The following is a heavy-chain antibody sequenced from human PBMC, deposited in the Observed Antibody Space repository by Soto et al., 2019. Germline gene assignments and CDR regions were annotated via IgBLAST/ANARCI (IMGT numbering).Heavy chain of an antibody. Sequence: EVQLVESGGGVVQPGGSLRLSCEASGFTFSNFWMHWVRQAPGKGLEWVSRITGDARGTIHADSVKGRFSISRDNAKNTLYLQMDSLRVEDTAVYYCARNQPGHDYWGQGTLVTVSS. J-gene: IGHJ4*02. CDR3: ARNQPGHDY. CDR1: GFTFSNFW. V-gene: IGHV3-74*01. CDR2: ITGDARGT. D-gene: IGHD3-10*01.